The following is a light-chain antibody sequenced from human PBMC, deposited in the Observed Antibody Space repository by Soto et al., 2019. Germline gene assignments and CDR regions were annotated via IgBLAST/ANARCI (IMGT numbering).Light chain of an antibody. J-gene: IGLJ1*01. V-gene: IGLV2-14*02. Sequence: QSALTQPASVSGSPGQSITISCTGTRSDVGSQNLVSWYQQYAGKAPKLMIYEVTDRPSGVSNRFSGSKSGNTASLTISGLQAEDEADYYCSSYTTSTTYVFGTGTKVTVL. CDR3: SSYTTSTTYV. CDR1: RSDVGSQNL. CDR2: EVT.